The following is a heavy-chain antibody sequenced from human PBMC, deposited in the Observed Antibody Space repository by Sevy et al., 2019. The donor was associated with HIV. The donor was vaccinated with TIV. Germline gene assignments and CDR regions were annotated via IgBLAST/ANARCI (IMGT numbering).Heavy chain of an antibody. CDR3: ATINTVGSLAY. V-gene: IGHV3-15*01. CDR1: GFNFRNVW. Sequence: RGSLRLSCAASGFNFRNVWMSWVRQAPGKGLEWIGLIKSNTDGGTTEYGAPVKGGITISRDDSKNTLFLQVNSLKAEDTALYYCATINTVGSLAYWGRGTLVTVSS. CDR2: IKSNTDGGTT. J-gene: IGHJ4*02. D-gene: IGHD2-15*01.